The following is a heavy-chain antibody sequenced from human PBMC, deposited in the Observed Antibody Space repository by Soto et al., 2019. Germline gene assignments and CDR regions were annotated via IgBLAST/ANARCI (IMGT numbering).Heavy chain of an antibody. CDR3: TTDDPINRH. V-gene: IGHV3-15*01. Sequence: GGSLRLSCAASGFTFSNAWMSWVRQAPGKGLEWVGSIKSKTDGGTTDYAAPVKGRFTISRDDSKNTLYLQMNSLKTEDTAVYYCTTDDPINRHWGQGALVTVSS. CDR1: GFTFSNAW. J-gene: IGHJ4*02. CDR2: IKSKTDGGTT.